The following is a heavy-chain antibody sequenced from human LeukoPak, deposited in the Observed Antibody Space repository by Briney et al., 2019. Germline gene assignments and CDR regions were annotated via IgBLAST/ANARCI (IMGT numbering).Heavy chain of an antibody. CDR3: ARDYDILTGYLFDP. CDR2: ISYDGSNK. D-gene: IGHD3-9*01. Sequence: PGRSLRLSCAASGFTFSSYGMHWVRQAPGKGLEWVAVISYDGSNKYYADSVKGRFTISRDNSKNTLYLQMNSLRAEDTAVYYCARDYDILTGYLFDPWGQGTLVTVSS. V-gene: IGHV3-30*03. J-gene: IGHJ5*02. CDR1: GFTFSSYG.